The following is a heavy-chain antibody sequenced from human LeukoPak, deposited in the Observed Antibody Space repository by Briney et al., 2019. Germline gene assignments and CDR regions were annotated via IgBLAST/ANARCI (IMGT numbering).Heavy chain of an antibody. J-gene: IGHJ4*02. CDR1: GFTFSSYA. Sequence: GGSLRLSCAASGFTFSSYAMSWVRQAPGKGLEWVSAISGSGGSTYYADSMKGRFTISRDNSKNTLYLQMNSLRAEDTAVYYCAKAAKAGDSWYSNYFDYWGQGTLVTVSS. V-gene: IGHV3-23*01. CDR2: ISGSGGST. D-gene: IGHD6-13*01. CDR3: AKAAKAGDSWYSNYFDY.